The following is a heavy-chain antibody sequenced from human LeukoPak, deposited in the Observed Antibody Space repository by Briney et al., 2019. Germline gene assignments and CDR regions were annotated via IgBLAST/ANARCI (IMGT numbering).Heavy chain of an antibody. D-gene: IGHD6-19*01. CDR1: GGSISSSSYY. J-gene: IGHJ4*02. Sequence: SETLSLTCTVSGGSISSSSYYWGWIRQPPGKGLEWIGSIYYSGSTYYNPSLKSRVTISVDTSKNQFSLKLSSVTAADTAVYLCARDPGYSSGWYVDYWGQGTLVTVSS. CDR2: IYYSGST. CDR3: ARDPGYSSGWYVDY. V-gene: IGHV4-39*07.